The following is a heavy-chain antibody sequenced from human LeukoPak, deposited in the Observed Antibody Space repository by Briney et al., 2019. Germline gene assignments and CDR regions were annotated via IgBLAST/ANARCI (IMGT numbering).Heavy chain of an antibody. J-gene: IGHJ4*02. CDR2: ISGSGGST. CDR3: ARDTFKPKRGYSYSTPDY. V-gene: IGHV3-23*01. Sequence: PGGSLRLSCAASGFTLGSYAVTWVRQAPGKGLEWVSHISGSGGSTYHADSVKGRFTISRDNSKNTVYLQMNSLRAEDTAVYYCARDTFKPKRGYSYSTPDYWGQGTLVTVSS. D-gene: IGHD5-18*01. CDR1: GFTLGSYA.